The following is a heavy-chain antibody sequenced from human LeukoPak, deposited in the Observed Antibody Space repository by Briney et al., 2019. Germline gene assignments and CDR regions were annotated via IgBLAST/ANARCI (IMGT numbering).Heavy chain of an antibody. CDR2: ISAYNGNT. CDR3: ARGGSAYYDILKVVAAIGDY. V-gene: IGHV1-18*01. CDR1: GYTFTSYG. D-gene: IGHD3-9*01. J-gene: IGHJ4*02. Sequence: ASVKVSCKASGYTFTSYGISWVRQAPGQGLEWMGWISAYNGNTNYAQKLQGRATMTTDTSTSTAYMELRSLRSDDTAVYYCARGGSAYYDILKVVAAIGDYWGQGTLVTVSS.